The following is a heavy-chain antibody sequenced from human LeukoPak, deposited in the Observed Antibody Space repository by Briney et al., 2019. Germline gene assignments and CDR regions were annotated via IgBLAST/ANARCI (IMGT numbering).Heavy chain of an antibody. D-gene: IGHD3-9*01. CDR1: GYTFTGYY. CDR3: ARATYDILTGYFDY. V-gene: IGHV1-2*02. Sequence: ASVKVSCKASGYTFTGYYMHWVRQAPGQGLEWMGWINPNSGGTNYAQKFQGRVTMTRDTSISTAYMELSRLRSDDTAVYYCARATYDILTGYFDYWGQGTLVTVSS. J-gene: IGHJ4*02. CDR2: INPNSGGT.